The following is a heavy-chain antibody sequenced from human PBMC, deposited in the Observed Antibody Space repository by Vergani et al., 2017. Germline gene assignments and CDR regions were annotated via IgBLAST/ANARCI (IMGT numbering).Heavy chain of an antibody. CDR3: TTRSVVVLPAIGKYGMDV. V-gene: IGHV3-33*01. CDR2: IWYDGSNK. D-gene: IGHD2-2*01. Sequence: QVQLVESGGGVVQPGRSLRLSCAASGFTFSSYGMHWVRQAPGKGLEWVAVIWYDGSNKYYADSVKGRFTISRDNSKNTLYLQMNSLRAEDTAVYYCTTRSVVVLPAIGKYGMDVWGQGTTVTVSS. J-gene: IGHJ6*02. CDR1: GFTFSSYG.